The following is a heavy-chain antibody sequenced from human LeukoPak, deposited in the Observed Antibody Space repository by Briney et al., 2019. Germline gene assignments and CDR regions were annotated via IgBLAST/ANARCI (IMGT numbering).Heavy chain of an antibody. V-gene: IGHV3-74*01. CDR3: AKDSPMTLVDY. Sequence: GGSLRLSCAASGSTFSMSWIHWVRQAPGKGLVWVSRINPDGSSTSHADSVKGRFTISRDNAKNTLYLQMNSLRAEDTAVYYCAKDSPMTLVDYWGQGTLVTVSS. CDR1: GSTFSMSW. J-gene: IGHJ4*02. CDR2: INPDGSST.